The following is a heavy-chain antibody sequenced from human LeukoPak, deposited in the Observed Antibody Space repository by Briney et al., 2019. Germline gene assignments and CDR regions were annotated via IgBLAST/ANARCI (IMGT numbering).Heavy chain of an antibody. J-gene: IGHJ3*01. D-gene: IGHD2-15*01. V-gene: IGHV4-61*01. CDR3: ARRGSGGRSFDV. CDR2: ISYSGST. Sequence: SETLSLTCAVSGGSVSSGSYYWTWIRQPPGKGLEWSGYISYSGSTNYNPSLKSRVTIAVDTSKNQFSLNLSSVNGADTAVYYCARRGSGGRSFDVWGQGTMVTVSS. CDR1: GGSVSSGSYY.